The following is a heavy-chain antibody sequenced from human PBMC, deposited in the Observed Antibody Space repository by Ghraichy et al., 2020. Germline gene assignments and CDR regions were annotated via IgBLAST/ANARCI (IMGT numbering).Heavy chain of an antibody. CDR1: GYTFTSYA. V-gene: IGHV1-3*01. Sequence: ASVKVSCKASGYTFTSYAMHWVRQAPGQRLEWMGWINAGNGNTKYSQKFQGRVTITRDTSASTAYMELSSLRSEDTAVYYCARGLIAVAGYGMDVWGQGTTLTVSS. CDR3: ARGLIAVAGYGMDV. CDR2: INAGNGNT. J-gene: IGHJ6*02. D-gene: IGHD6-19*01.